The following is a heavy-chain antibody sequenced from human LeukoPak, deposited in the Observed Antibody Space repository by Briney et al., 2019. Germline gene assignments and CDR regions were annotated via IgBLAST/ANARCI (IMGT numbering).Heavy chain of an antibody. D-gene: IGHD1-26*01. V-gene: IGHV4-59*01. J-gene: IGHJ4*02. CDR2: IYYSGST. Sequence: NPSETLSLTCTVSGGSISSYYWSWIRQPPGKGLEWIGYIYYSGSTNYNPSLKSRVTISVDTSKNQFSLKLSSVTAADTAVYYCARGYGGSYFYYFDYWGQGTLVTVSS. CDR3: ARGYGGSYFYYFDY. CDR1: GGSISSYY.